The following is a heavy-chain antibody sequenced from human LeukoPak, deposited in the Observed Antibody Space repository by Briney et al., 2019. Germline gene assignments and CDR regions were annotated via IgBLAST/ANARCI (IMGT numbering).Heavy chain of an antibody. CDR1: GYTFTSYY. CDR3: ARDNTVEMATIHLRYFDY. J-gene: IGHJ4*02. D-gene: IGHD5-24*01. CDR2: INPSGGST. Sequence: ASVKVSCKASGYTFTSYYMHWVRQAPGQGLEWMGIINPSGGSTSYAQKFQGRVTITADKSTSTAYMELSSLRSEDTAVYYCARDNTVEMATIHLRYFDYWGQGTLVTVSS. V-gene: IGHV1-46*01.